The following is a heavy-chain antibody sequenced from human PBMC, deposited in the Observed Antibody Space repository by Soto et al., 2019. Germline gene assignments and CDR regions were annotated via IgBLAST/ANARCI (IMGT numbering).Heavy chain of an antibody. CDR3: ARHFGMVADNYYYGIDV. J-gene: IGHJ6*02. Sequence: ETLAHTFTDSVTPDRRRSYYWRWIRQPPGKGLEWVASMYYSERTYYNPPLKSRVTISVDTSKNQSSLKMSSVTATDTAVYYCARHFGMVADNYYYGIDVWGQGTTV. V-gene: IGHV4-39*01. CDR2: MYYSERT. D-gene: IGHD3-16*01. CDR1: VTPDRRRSYY.